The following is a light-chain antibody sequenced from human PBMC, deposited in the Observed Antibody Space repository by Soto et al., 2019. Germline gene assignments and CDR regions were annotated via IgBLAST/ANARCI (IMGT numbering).Light chain of an antibody. J-gene: IGKJ4*01. CDR2: MAS. CDR1: QTIGTW. V-gene: IGKV1-5*03. CDR3: QQYNDLST. Sequence: DIQMTQSPSTLSASVGDTVTITCRASQTIGTWLAWYQQKPAKAPKLLIYMASTLESGVPSRFSGSGSGTEFTLTISSLQADDFATYYCQQYNDLSTFGGGTKVDIK.